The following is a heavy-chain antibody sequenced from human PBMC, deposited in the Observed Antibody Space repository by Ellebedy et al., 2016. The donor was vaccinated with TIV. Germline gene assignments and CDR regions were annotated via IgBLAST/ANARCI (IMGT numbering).Heavy chain of an antibody. CDR3: ARGYQPYYYYYMDV. CDR2: IYYSGST. J-gene: IGHJ6*03. D-gene: IGHD2-2*01. Sequence: SETLSLXXAVYGGSFSGYYWSWIRQPPGKGLEWIGYIYYSGSTYYNPSLKSRVTISVDTSKNQFSLKLSSVTAADTAVYYCARGYQPYYYYYMDVWGKGTTVTVSS. CDR1: GGSFSGYY. V-gene: IGHV4-34*09.